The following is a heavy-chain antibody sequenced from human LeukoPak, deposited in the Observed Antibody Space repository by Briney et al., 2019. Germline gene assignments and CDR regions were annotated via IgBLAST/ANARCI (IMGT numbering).Heavy chain of an antibody. CDR1: GGSFNGYY. D-gene: IGHD2-8*02. CDR3: ARGWYYFDY. Sequence: SETLSLTCAVYGGSFNGYYWSWIRQPPGKGLEWIGEINHSGSTNYSPSLKSRVTLSVDTSKNQFSLKLSSVTAADTAVYYCARGWYYFDYWGQGTLVTVSS. V-gene: IGHV4-34*01. CDR2: INHSGST. J-gene: IGHJ4*02.